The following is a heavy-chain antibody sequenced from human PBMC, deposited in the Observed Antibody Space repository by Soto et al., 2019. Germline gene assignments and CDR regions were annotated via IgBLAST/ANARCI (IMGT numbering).Heavy chain of an antibody. V-gene: IGHV3-33*01. D-gene: IGHD3-22*01. Sequence: PGGSLRLSCAASGFTFSSYGMHWVRQAPGKGLEWVAVIWYDGSNKYYADSVKGRFTISRDNSKNTLDLQMNSLRAEDTAVYYCAREGYDSSGYSFDYWGQGTLVTVSS. CDR1: GFTFSSYG. J-gene: IGHJ4*02. CDR3: AREGYDSSGYSFDY. CDR2: IWYDGSNK.